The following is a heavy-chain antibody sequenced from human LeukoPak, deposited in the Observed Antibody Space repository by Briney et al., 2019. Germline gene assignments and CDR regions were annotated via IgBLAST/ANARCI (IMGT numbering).Heavy chain of an antibody. CDR1: GGSISSYY. J-gene: IGHJ3*02. CDR2: IYYSGST. V-gene: IGHV4-59*01. Sequence: SETLSLTCTVSGGSISSYYWSWIRQPPGKGLEWIGYIYYSGSTNYNPSLKSRVTISVDTSKNQFSLKLSSVTAADTAVYYCARESLGYYDSHASDIWGQGTMVTVSS. D-gene: IGHD3-22*01. CDR3: ARESLGYYDSHASDI.